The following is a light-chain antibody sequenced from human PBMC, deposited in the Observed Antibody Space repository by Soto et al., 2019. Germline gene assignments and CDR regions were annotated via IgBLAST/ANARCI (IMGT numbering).Light chain of an antibody. CDR1: SSDVGSYDL. V-gene: IGLV2-23*02. Sequence: QSALTQPASVSGSPGQPITISCTGTSSDVGSYDLVSWYQQHPGTAPKLIIYEVTKRPSGVSNRFSGSKSGNTASLTISGLQAEDDSDYYCCSYANSNTLLFGGGTKVTVL. CDR3: CSYANSNTLL. CDR2: EVT. J-gene: IGLJ2*01.